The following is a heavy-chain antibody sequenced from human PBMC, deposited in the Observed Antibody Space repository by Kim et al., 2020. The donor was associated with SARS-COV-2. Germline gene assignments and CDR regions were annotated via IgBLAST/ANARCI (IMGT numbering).Heavy chain of an antibody. CDR2: TSGSGSFT. J-gene: IGHJ3*02. CDR3: AKDKDAFDI. V-gene: IGHV3-23*01. Sequence: GGSLRLSCAASGFTFSSYAMSWVRQAPGKGLEWVSGTSGSGSFTYYADSVKGRFTISRDNSKNTLYLQMNSLRAEDTAVYYCAKDKDAFDIWGQGTMVTVSS. CDR1: GFTFSSYA.